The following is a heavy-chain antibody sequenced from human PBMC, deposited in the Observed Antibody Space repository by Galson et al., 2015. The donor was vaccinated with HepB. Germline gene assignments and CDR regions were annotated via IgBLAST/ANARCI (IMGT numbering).Heavy chain of an antibody. CDR2: MRYDGSTK. CDR3: AKGLRRGDSYYYYYYVMGV. V-gene: IGHV3-30*02. Sequence: SLRLSCAASGFTLSDYGMYWVRQAPGKGLEWVTFMRYDGSTKYYADSVKGRFTISRDNSKNTLYLQVTSLGIEDTAVYYCAKGLRRGDSYYYYYYVMGVWGQGTTVTVSS. J-gene: IGHJ6*02. CDR1: GFTLSDYG. D-gene: IGHD7-27*01.